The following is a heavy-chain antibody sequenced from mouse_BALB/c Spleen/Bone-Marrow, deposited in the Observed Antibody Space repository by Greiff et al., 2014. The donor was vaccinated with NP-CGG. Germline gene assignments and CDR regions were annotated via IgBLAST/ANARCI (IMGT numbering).Heavy chain of an antibody. Sequence: VQLKESGAALVKPGASVKLSCTASGFNIKDTYMHWVKQRPEQGLEWIGGIDPANGNTKYDPKFQGKATITADTSSNTAYLQLSSLTSEDTAVYYCASYYYGSHFDYWGQGTTLTVSS. V-gene: IGHV14-3*02. D-gene: IGHD1-1*01. CDR2: IDPANGNT. CDR3: ASYYYGSHFDY. CDR1: GFNIKDTY. J-gene: IGHJ2*01.